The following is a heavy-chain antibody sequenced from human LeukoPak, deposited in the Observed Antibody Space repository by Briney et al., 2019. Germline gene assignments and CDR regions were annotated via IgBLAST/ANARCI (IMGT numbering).Heavy chain of an antibody. CDR2: IYPGDSDT. Sequence: KHGESLKISCKGSGYSFNTYWIAWVRQTPGKGLEWMGIIYPGDSDTKYSPSFEGQVTISADKSVSTAYLQWSSLEASDTAMYYCARRGSPSVDFDYWGQGTLVTVSS. D-gene: IGHD6-6*01. CDR3: ARRGSPSVDFDY. J-gene: IGHJ4*02. V-gene: IGHV5-51*01. CDR1: GYSFNTYW.